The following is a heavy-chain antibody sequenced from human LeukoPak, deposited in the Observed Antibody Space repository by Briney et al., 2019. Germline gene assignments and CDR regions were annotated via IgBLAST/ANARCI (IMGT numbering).Heavy chain of an antibody. Sequence: SETLSLTCTVSGGSISSSYWSWIRQPPGKGLEWLGCIYNSGSTSYNPSLKSRVTISVDTSKNQFSLKLSSVTAADTAVCFCARDRGDVFDYWGQGTLVTVSS. CDR1: GGSISSSY. V-gene: IGHV4-59*01. CDR3: ARDRGDVFDY. J-gene: IGHJ4*02. CDR2: IYNSGST. D-gene: IGHD5-24*01.